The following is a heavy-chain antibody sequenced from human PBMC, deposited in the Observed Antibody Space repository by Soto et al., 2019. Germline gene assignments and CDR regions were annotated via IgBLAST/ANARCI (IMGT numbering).Heavy chain of an antibody. J-gene: IGHJ4*02. CDR1: GFTFISYW. D-gene: IGHD6-19*01. Sequence: PGGSLSLSCAASGFTFISYWMHWVRQTPGKGLVWVSRIDIAGSTTTYADSVKGRFTISRDNAKNTLYLQMNSLRAEDTAVYYCARDQTVAGPTTFDYCGQGTLVTVSS. CDR3: ARDQTVAGPTTFDY. V-gene: IGHV3-74*01. CDR2: IDIAGSTT.